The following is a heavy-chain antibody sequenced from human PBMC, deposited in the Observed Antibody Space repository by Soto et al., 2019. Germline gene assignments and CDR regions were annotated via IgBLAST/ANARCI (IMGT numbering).Heavy chain of an antibody. CDR2: IQAGSNT. CDR3: ARGGPGSGSPFDY. Sequence: EVQLVETGGGLIQPGGSLRLSCVVSGFSVSDNYMSWVRQAPGKGLEWVSVIQAGSNTYYIDSVKVRFRISRDNSKNTLSLQMDSLRAEDTAVYYCARGGPGSGSPFDYWGQGTLVTVSS. D-gene: IGHD3-10*01. J-gene: IGHJ4*02. CDR1: GFSVSDNY. V-gene: IGHV3-53*02.